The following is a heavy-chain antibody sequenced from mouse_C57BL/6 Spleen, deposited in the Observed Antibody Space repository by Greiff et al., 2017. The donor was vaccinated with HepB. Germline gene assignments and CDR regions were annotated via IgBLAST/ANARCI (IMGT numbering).Heavy chain of an antibody. CDR2: IWGDGST. Sequence: VKLVESGPGLVAPSQSLSITCTVSGFSLTSYGVSWVRQPPGKGLEWLGVIWGDGSTNYHSALISRLSISKDNSKSQAFLKLNSLQTDDTATYYCAIYGSSPWFAYWGQGTLVTVSA. CDR3: AIYGSSPWFAY. V-gene: IGHV2-3*01. CDR1: GFSLTSYG. J-gene: IGHJ3*01. D-gene: IGHD1-1*01.